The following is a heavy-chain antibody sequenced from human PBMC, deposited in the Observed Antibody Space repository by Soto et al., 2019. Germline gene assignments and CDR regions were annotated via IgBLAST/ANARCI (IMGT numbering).Heavy chain of an antibody. V-gene: IGHV4-34*01. Sequence: QVQLQQWGAGLLKPSETLSLTCAVYGGSFSGYYWSWIRQPPGKGLEWIGEINHSGSTNYNPSLKSRVTISVDTSKNQFSLKLSSVTAADTAVYCCARGTTVTDEDWFDPWGQGTLVTVSS. CDR3: ARGTTVTDEDWFDP. D-gene: IGHD4-17*01. J-gene: IGHJ5*02. CDR2: INHSGST. CDR1: GGSFSGYY.